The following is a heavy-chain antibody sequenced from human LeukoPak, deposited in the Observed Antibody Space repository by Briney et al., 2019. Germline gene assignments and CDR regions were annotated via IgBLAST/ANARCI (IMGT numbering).Heavy chain of an antibody. D-gene: IGHD5-12*01. CDR1: GYSISSGYY. CDR3: ARARSRLYYFDY. CDR2: IYHSGST. Sequence: SETLSLTCTVSGYSISSGYYWGWIRQPPGKGLEWIGSIYHSGSTYYNPSLKSRVTISIDTSKSQFSLKLSSVTAADTAVYYCARARSRLYYFDYWGQGKLVTVSS. J-gene: IGHJ4*02. V-gene: IGHV4-38-2*02.